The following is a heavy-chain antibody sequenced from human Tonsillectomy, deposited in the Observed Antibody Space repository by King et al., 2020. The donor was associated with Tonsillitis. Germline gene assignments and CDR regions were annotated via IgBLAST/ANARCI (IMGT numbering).Heavy chain of an antibody. V-gene: IGHV3-30-3*01. CDR2: ISYEGSNK. D-gene: IGHD2-2*02. J-gene: IGHJ1*01. CDR1: GFTFSDYA. CDR3: ARDGGCSNINCYMYFQH. Sequence: VQLVESGGGVVQPGRSLRLSCAASGFTFSDYAMHWVRQAPGKGLEWVAIISYEGSNKNYADSVKGRFTISRDNSKNTLYLQMNSLRAEDTAVYYCARDGGCSNINCYMYFQHWGQGTLVTVSS.